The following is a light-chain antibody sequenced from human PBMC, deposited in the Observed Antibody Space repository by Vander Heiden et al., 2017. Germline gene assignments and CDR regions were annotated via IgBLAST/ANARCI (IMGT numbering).Light chain of an antibody. CDR2: AAS. CDR3: QQANAYPIT. V-gene: IGKV1-16*02. Sequence: ENQMTQAPSSLSESVGDRVTITCRASQGIYNRLAWFQQRPGKAPKPLLYAASSLQSGVPSKFSGSGSGTDFTLTISSLQPEDFATYYCQQANAYPITFGGGTKVEIK. J-gene: IGKJ4*01. CDR1: QGIYNR.